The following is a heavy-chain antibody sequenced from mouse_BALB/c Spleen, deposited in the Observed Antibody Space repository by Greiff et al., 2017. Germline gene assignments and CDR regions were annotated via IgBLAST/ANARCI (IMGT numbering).Heavy chain of an antibody. D-gene: IGHD2-14*01. CDR3: ARYRYDEGFAY. CDR2: IWAGGST. CDR1: GFSLTSYG. V-gene: IGHV2-9*02. J-gene: IGHJ3*01. Sequence: VQVVESGPGLVAPSQSLSITCTVSGFSLTSYGVHWVRQPPGKGLEWLGVIWAGGSTNYNSALMSRLSISKDNSKSQVFLKMNSLQTDDTAMYYCARYRYDEGFAYWGQGTLVTVSA.